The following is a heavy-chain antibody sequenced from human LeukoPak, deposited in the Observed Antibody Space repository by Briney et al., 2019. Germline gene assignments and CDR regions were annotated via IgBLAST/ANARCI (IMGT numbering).Heavy chain of an antibody. V-gene: IGHV4-39*01. J-gene: IGHJ4*02. CDR1: GGSISSSSYY. CDR2: IYYSGST. Sequence: SETLSLTCTVSGGSISSSSYYWGWIRQPPGKGLEWIGSIYYSGSTYYNPSLKSRVTISVDTSKNQFSPKLSSVTAADTAVYYCARQLSSSWYLFDYWGQGTLVTVSS. D-gene: IGHD6-13*01. CDR3: ARQLSSSWYLFDY.